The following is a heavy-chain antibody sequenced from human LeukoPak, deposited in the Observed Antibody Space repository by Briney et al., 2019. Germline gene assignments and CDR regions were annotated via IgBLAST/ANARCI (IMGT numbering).Heavy chain of an antibody. CDR1: GFPFNTYA. Sequence: GGSLRLSCSASGFPFNTYAIHWVRQAPGKGLEYVAGISSNGDNTDFADSAKGRFTISRDDSKSTLFLQMNSLRAEDTAVYFCTRDSALLGVAFDLWGQGTVVTVSS. J-gene: IGHJ3*01. CDR2: ISSNGDNT. D-gene: IGHD2-15*01. V-gene: IGHV3-64D*06. CDR3: TRDSALLGVAFDL.